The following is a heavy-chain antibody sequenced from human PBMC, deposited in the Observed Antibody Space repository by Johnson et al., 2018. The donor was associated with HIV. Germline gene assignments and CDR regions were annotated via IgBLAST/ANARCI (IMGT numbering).Heavy chain of an antibody. Sequence: VQLVESGGGWVKPGGSLSLSCAASGFTFSDSYMNWIRQAPGKGLEWVSYISGSDGAIWYADSVKGRFTVSRDNAKNTFYLQMNSPRAGDTAGYYCARSVNAGRPFDIWGQGTLVTVSS. CDR2: ISGSDGAI. CDR1: GFTFSDSY. D-gene: IGHD2-8*01. V-gene: IGHV3-11*04. CDR3: ARSVNAGRPFDI. J-gene: IGHJ3*02.